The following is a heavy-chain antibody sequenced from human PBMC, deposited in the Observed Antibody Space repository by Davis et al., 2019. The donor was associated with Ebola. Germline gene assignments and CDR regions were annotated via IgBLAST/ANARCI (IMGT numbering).Heavy chain of an antibody. CDR1: GYTFTSYY. Sequence: ASVKVSCKASGYTFTSYYMHWVRQAPGQGLEWMGWINPNSGNTGYAQKFQGRVTMTRNTSISTAYMELSSLRSEDTAVYYCARGGRVLWFGDLGNWFDPWGQGTLVTVSS. J-gene: IGHJ5*02. CDR3: ARGGRVLWFGDLGNWFDP. D-gene: IGHD3-10*01. CDR2: INPNSGNT. V-gene: IGHV1-8*02.